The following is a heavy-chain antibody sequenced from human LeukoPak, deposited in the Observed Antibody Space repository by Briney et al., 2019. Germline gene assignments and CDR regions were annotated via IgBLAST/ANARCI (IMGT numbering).Heavy chain of an antibody. CDR3: AKGVRYLDWWILDY. CDR1: GFTFSNYA. Sequence: GGSLRLSCAASGFTFSNYAMGWVRQAPGKGLEWVSGISGSDYAYYTDSVKGRFTISRDNSKNTLYLQMNTLRAEDMAVYYCAKGVRYLDWWILDYWGQGTLVPVSS. J-gene: IGHJ4*02. CDR2: ISGSDYA. D-gene: IGHD3-9*01. V-gene: IGHV3-23*01.